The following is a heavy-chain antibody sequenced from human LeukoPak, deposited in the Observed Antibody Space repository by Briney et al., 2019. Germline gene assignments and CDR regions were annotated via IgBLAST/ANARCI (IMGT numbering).Heavy chain of an antibody. V-gene: IGHV4-39*07. CDR2: IYYSGST. Sequence: SETLSLTCAVYGGSLSGYYWGWIRQPPGKGLEWIGSIYYSGSTYYNPSLKSRVTISVDTSKNQFSLKLSSVTAADTAVYYCARTRRGPHYGPMDYWGQGTLVTVSS. CDR1: GGSLSGYY. D-gene: IGHD4-17*01. CDR3: ARTRRGPHYGPMDY. J-gene: IGHJ4*02.